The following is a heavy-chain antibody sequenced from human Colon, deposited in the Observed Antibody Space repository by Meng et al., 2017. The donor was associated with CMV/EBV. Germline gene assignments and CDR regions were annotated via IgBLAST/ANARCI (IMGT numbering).Heavy chain of an antibody. V-gene: IGHV2-5*01. CDR3: AHGGSGYDFGAGGFDS. CDR2: IYWNDDR. D-gene: IGHD5-12*01. Sequence: FSLSTIGLSVGWIRQPPGKALEWGALIYWNDDRRYNPSLKSRLTITKDTSKNQVVLRMTNMDPVDSGTYFCAHGGSGYDFGAGGFDSWGQGTLVTVSS. J-gene: IGHJ4*02. CDR1: FSLSTIGLS.